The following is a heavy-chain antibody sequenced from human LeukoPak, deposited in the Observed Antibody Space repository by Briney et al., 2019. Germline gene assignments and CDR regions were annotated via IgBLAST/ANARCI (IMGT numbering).Heavy chain of an antibody. V-gene: IGHV1-69*04. Sequence: GASVKVSCKASGGTFSSCAISWVRQAPGQGLEWMGRIIPILGIANYAQKFQGRVTITADKSTSTAYMELSSLRSEDTAVYYCARAGGVTDYFDYWGQGTLVTVSS. J-gene: IGHJ4*02. D-gene: IGHD1-14*01. CDR3: ARAGGVTDYFDY. CDR2: IIPILGIA. CDR1: GGTFSSCA.